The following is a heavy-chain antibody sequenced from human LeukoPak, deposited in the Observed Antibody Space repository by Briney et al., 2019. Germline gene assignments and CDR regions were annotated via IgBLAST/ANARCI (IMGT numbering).Heavy chain of an antibody. CDR2: ISNGGAGT. J-gene: IGHJ4*02. V-gene: IGHV3-23*01. D-gene: IGHD2-8*01. CDR1: GFNFRSHA. CDR3: AKDHGTNVYDPFDY. Sequence: GGSLRLPCAASGFNFRSHAMSWVRQAPGKGLEWVSVISNGGAGTYYADSVKGRFTISRDNSKSTLYLQMSSLRAEDTAVYYCAKDHGTNVYDPFDYWGQGTLVTVSS.